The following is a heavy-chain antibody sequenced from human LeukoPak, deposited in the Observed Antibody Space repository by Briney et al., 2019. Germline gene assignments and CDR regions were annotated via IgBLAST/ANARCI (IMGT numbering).Heavy chain of an antibody. CDR2: ISYDGSNK. Sequence: GRSLRLSCAASGFTFSSYAMQWVRQAPGKWLEWVAVISYDGSNKYYADSVTGRFTISRDNARNTVYLQMNSLRAEDTAVYYCAKPLWLSGDYFDYWGQGTLVTVSS. CDR1: GFTFSSYA. D-gene: IGHD3-10*01. V-gene: IGHV3-30-3*02. J-gene: IGHJ4*02. CDR3: AKPLWLSGDYFDY.